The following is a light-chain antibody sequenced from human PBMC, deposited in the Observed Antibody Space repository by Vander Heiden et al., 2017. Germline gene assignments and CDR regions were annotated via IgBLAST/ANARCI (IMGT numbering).Light chain of an antibody. V-gene: IGLV3-21*03. Sequence: SYVLTQPPPVSVAPGKTAEISLGGNKIGSERCDLGQQKPGQAPMLVVQGDSDRPSGCPNRFSCSNPGNTGALTIRRVEAGDKAHYFCQGWDSSSYHVLFGGGTKLTVL. CDR2: GDS. CDR3: QGWDSSSYHVL. J-gene: IGLJ2*01. CDR1: KIGSER.